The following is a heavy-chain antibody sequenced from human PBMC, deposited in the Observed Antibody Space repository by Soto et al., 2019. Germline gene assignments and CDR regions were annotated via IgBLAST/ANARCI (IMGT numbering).Heavy chain of an antibody. CDR1: GFTFDDYT. J-gene: IGHJ6*02. CDR2: ISWDGGST. Sequence: GGSLRLSCAASGFTFDDYTMHWVRQAPGKGLEWVSLISWDGGSTYYADSVKGRFTISRDNSKNSLYLQMNSLRTEDTALYYCAKAPIYYYGMDVWGQGTTVTVSS. CDR3: AKAPIYYYGMDV. V-gene: IGHV3-43*01.